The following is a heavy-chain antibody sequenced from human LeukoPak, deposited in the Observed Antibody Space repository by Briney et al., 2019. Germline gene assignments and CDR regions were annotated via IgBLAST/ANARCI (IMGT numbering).Heavy chain of an antibody. V-gene: IGHV4-34*01. CDR2: INHSGST. J-gene: IGHJ6*03. Sequence: SETLSLTCAVYGGSFSGYYWSWIRQPPGKGLEWIGEINHSGSTNYNPSLKSRVTITVDTSKNQFSLKLSSVTAADTAVYYCARENYYYYYMDVWGKGTTVTVSS. CDR1: GGSFSGYY. CDR3: ARENYYYYYMDV.